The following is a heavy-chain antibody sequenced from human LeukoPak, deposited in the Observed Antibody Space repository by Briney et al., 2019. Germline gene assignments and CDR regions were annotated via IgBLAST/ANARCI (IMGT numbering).Heavy chain of an antibody. Sequence: GGSLRLSCTGSGFSFTNYAMHWVRQAPGEGLEWVAVISYDESKIYYADSVKGRFTISRDNSKNTLYLQMNSLRAEDTAVYYCAKDPHYYDSSGYYFDYWGQGTLVTVSS. CDR1: GFSFTNYA. V-gene: IGHV3-30*18. J-gene: IGHJ4*02. D-gene: IGHD3-22*01. CDR2: ISYDESKI. CDR3: AKDPHYYDSSGYYFDY.